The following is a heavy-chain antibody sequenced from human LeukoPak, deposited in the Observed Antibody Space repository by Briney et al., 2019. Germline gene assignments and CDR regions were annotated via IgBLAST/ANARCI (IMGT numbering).Heavy chain of an antibody. J-gene: IGHJ3*02. CDR1: GFTFRNYV. CDR2: ISYDGSNK. V-gene: IGHV3-30*09. D-gene: IGHD3-22*01. CDR3: ARGGYYYDNSGGAFDI. Sequence: GGSLRLSCEASGFTFRNYVIHWVRQAPGKGLEWVALISYDGSNKHYADSVKGRFAISRDNSKNTLYLQVNSLRVEDTAMYYCARGGYYYDNSGGAFDIWGQGTMVTVSS.